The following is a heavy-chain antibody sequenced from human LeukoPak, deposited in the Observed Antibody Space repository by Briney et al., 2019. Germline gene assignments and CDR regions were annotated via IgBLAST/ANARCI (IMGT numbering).Heavy chain of an antibody. CDR1: GYTFTGYY. CDR2: ISPYNGNT. Sequence: GASVKVSCKASGYTFTGYYMHWVRQAPGQGLEWMGWISPYNGNTNYAQKLQGRVTMTTDTSTSTAYMELGSLRSDDTAVFYCARGGYSSGLDSWGQGTLVTVSS. V-gene: IGHV1-18*04. D-gene: IGHD5-18*01. J-gene: IGHJ4*02. CDR3: ARGGYSSGLDS.